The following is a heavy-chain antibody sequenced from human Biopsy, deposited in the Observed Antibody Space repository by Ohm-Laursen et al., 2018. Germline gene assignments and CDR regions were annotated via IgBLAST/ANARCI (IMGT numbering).Heavy chain of an antibody. CDR3: ARGDYFDSNGYFWFDP. Sequence: SQTLSLTCAVSGGSFSGYYWNWIRHHPGKGLEWIGNIFYSANTYYNPSLKNLITISGDTSKNQFSLKLNSVTAADTAVYYCARGDYFDSNGYFWFDPWGQGTLVTVSS. J-gene: IGHJ5*02. D-gene: IGHD3-22*01. CDR2: IFYSANT. V-gene: IGHV4-31*01. CDR1: GGSFSGYY.